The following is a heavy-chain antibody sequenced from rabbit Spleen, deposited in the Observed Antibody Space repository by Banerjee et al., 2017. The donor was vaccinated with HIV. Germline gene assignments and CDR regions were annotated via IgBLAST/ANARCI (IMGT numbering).Heavy chain of an antibody. J-gene: IGHJ6*01. CDR1: GFSFSNRYY. Sequence: QSLEESGGDLVKPGASLTLTCTASGFSFSNRYYMCWVRQAPGKGLEWIGYIDPVFGITYYANWVNGRFSISRENAQNTVFLQMTSLTAADTATYFCARDGTGGSYFALWGPGTLVTVS. V-gene: IGHV1S40*01. D-gene: IGHD8-1*01. CDR3: ARDGTGGSYFAL. CDR2: IDPVFGIT.